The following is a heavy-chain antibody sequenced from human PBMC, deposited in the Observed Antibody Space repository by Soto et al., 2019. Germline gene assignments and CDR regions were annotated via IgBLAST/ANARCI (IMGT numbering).Heavy chain of an antibody. J-gene: IGHJ3*02. Sequence: KTPKTSVKVSCKASGYTFTGYYKHWVRQAPGQGLEWMGWINPNSGGTNYAQKFQGWVTMTRDTSISTAYMELSRLRFDDTAMYYCAREGRFPPDAFDIWGQGTMLTVSS. V-gene: IGHV1-2*04. CDR1: GYTFTGYY. CDR2: INPNSGGT. CDR3: AREGRFPPDAFDI. D-gene: IGHD3-3*01.